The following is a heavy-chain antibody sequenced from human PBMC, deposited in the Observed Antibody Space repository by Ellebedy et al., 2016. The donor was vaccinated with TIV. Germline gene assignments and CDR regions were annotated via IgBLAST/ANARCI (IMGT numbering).Heavy chain of an antibody. V-gene: IGHV3-21*01. CDR2: ISSSSTYI. CDR1: GFTFSGYS. Sequence: GESLKISXAASGFTFSGYSMNWVRHAPGKGLEWVSSISSSSTYIYYADSVKGRFTISRDNAKNSLYLQMNSLRAEDTAVYYCARDRDGVVVSGTIDYWGQGTLVTVSS. CDR3: ARDRDGVVVSGTIDY. J-gene: IGHJ4*02. D-gene: IGHD2-2*01.